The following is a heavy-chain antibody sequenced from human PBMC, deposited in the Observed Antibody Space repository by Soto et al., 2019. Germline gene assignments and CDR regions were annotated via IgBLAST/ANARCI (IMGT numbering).Heavy chain of an antibody. CDR3: ASVVGSSRYYYYGMDV. CDR1: GFTFSSYW. CDR2: IKQDGSEK. D-gene: IGHD6-6*01. Sequence: GGSLRLSCAASGFTFSSYWMSWVRQAPGKGLEWVANIKQDGSEKYYVDSVKGRFTISRDNAKNSLYLQMNSLRAEDTAVYYCASVVGSSRYYYYGMDVWGQGTTVTVSS. V-gene: IGHV3-7*01. J-gene: IGHJ6*02.